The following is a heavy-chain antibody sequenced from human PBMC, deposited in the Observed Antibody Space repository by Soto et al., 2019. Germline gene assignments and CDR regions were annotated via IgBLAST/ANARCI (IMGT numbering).Heavy chain of an antibody. Sequence: QVQLVQSGAEVKKPGASVRVSCKASGYTFSGYDINWVRQATGQGLEWMGWVSPDSGSTGYAGIFQGRVTMTWDRSTTTAYMDLSSLTSADSAVYYCARATELRYVEWSVYRGGNYAMDGWGPGTTVTVSS. CDR3: ARATELRYVEWSVYRGGNYAMDG. CDR2: VSPDSGST. D-gene: IGHD3-3*01. J-gene: IGHJ6*02. V-gene: IGHV1-8*01. CDR1: GYTFSGYD.